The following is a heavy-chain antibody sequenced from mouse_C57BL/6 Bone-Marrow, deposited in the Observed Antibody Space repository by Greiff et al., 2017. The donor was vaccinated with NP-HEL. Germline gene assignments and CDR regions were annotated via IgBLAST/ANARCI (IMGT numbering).Heavy chain of an antibody. CDR1: GFTFSDYG. CDR2: ISSGSSTI. CDR3: ARGTTVVAKKDYYAMDY. Sequence: EVQLVESGGGLVKPGGSLKLSCAASGFTFSDYGMHWVRQAPEKGLEWVAYISSGSSTIYYADTVKGRFTISRDNAKNTLFLQMTSLRSEDTAMYYCARGTTVVAKKDYYAMDYWGQGTSVTVSS. D-gene: IGHD1-1*01. V-gene: IGHV5-17*01. J-gene: IGHJ4*01.